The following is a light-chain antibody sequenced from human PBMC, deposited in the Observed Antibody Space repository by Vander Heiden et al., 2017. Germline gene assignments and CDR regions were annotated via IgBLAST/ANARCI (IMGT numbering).Light chain of an antibody. J-gene: IGKJ1*01. Sequence: EIVMTQSPATLSVSPGERATLSCRASQSVSTNLAWYQQKPGQGPRLLIFAASTRAPGVPDRISGSGSGTEFALTISSLQSEDFAVYFCQQYNNWPPWTVGQGTKVEIK. CDR1: QSVSTN. V-gene: IGKV3-15*01. CDR3: QQYNNWPPWT. CDR2: AAS.